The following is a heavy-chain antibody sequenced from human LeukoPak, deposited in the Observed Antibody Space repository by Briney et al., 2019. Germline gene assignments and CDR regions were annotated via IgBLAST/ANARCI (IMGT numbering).Heavy chain of an antibody. CDR1: AYSFTTYW. J-gene: IGHJ3*02. Sequence: GESLKISCKGSAYSFTTYWIGWVRQMPGKGLEWMGIIYPGDSDTKYSPSFQGQVTISADKSISTAYLQWSSLKASDTAMYYCARSPSGILGASDIWGQGTMVTVSS. CDR2: IYPGDSDT. CDR3: ARSPSGILGASDI. D-gene: IGHD1-14*01. V-gene: IGHV5-51*01.